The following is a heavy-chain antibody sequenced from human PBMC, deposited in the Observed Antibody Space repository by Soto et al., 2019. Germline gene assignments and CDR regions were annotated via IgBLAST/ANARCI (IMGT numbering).Heavy chain of an antibody. CDR2: INTDNGKT. V-gene: IGHV1-3*04. J-gene: IGHJ5*02. D-gene: IGHD2-2*01. Sequence: ASVQVSCKASGYTFTSYSIHCVRQPPGQKLEWMGWINTDNGKTRDSQKFQDRVTLNRDTSASTAYMELSSLTSEDTAGYYCVRAGNCTSTTCFSGWLAPLGQGTLVTGSS. CDR1: GYTFTSYS. CDR3: VRAGNCTSTTCFSGWLAP.